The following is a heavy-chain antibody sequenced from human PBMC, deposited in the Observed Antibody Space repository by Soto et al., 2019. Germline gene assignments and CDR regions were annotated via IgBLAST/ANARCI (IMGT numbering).Heavy chain of an antibody. CDR3: ARDWSRYYDNSGLIWFY. V-gene: IGHV1-18*04. J-gene: IGHJ4*02. D-gene: IGHD3-22*01. Sequence: ASVKVSCKASGYTFRSYGISWVRQAPVRGLEWVGWISAYNGDTRYAPRFQDRITLTTETSTDTAYMELMSLRLDATAVYYCARDWSRYYDNSGLIWFYWGQGSLVTVSS. CDR1: GYTFRSYG. CDR2: ISAYNGDT.